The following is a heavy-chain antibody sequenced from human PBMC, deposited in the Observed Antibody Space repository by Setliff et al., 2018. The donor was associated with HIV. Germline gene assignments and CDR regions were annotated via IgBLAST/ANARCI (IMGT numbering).Heavy chain of an antibody. J-gene: IGHJ4*02. CDR1: GFRFSSYT. V-gene: IGHV3-33*08. D-gene: IGHD3-10*01. CDR2: ILYDGSNK. Sequence: GSLRLSCAASGFRFSSYTMNWVRQAPGKGLEWVAVILYDGSNKYYVDSVKGRFTISRDNAKNSLYLQMNSLRAEDTAVYYCASVLRYYGSGSYPFGYWGQGTLVTVSS. CDR3: ASVLRYYGSGSYPFGY.